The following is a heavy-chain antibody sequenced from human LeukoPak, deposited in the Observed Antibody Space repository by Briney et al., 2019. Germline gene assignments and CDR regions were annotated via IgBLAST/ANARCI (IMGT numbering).Heavy chain of an antibody. CDR2: IKQDASEI. CDR1: GFSFSSHW. CDR3: AREGSRWYERLGD. D-gene: IGHD6-13*01. Sequence: PGGSLRLSCVASGFSFSSHWMSWVRQAPGKGLEWVANIKQDASEIYYVDSVKGRFTISRDNARNSLYLEMNSLRVDDTAVYYCAREGSRWYERLGDWGRGTLVTVSS. J-gene: IGHJ4*02. V-gene: IGHV3-7*04.